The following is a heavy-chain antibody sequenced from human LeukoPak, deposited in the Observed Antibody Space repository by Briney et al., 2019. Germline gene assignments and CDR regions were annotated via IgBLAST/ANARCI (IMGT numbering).Heavy chain of an antibody. J-gene: IGHJ6*04. Sequence: GGSLRLSCAASGFTFSSYAMHWVRQAPGKGLEWVAVISYDGSNKYYADSVKGRFTISRDNSKNTLYLQMNSLRAEDTAVYYCATSPSAPGYSSSWYYYYGMDVWGKGTTVTVSS. CDR2: ISYDGSNK. D-gene: IGHD6-13*01. V-gene: IGHV3-30*04. CDR1: GFTFSSYA. CDR3: ATSPSAPGYSSSWYYYYGMDV.